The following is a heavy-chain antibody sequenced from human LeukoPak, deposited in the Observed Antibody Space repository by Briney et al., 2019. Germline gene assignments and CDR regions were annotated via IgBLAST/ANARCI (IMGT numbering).Heavy chain of an antibody. Sequence: GASVKVSCKASGYTFTSYGISWVRQAPGQGLEWMGWISAYNGNTNYAQKLQGRVTMTTDTSTSTAYMELRSLRSDDTAAYYCARDHVAMVRGPRTLYNWFDPWGQGTLVTVSS. CDR2: ISAYNGNT. J-gene: IGHJ5*02. CDR3: ARDHVAMVRGPRTLYNWFDP. CDR1: GYTFTSYG. D-gene: IGHD3-10*01. V-gene: IGHV1-18*04.